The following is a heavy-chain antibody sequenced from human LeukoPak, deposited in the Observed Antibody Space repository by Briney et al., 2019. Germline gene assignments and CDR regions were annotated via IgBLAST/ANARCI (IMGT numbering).Heavy chain of an antibody. V-gene: IGHV1-2*02. Sequence: ASVKVSRKSSGYTFTAFYMHWVRQAPGQGLEWMGWINPTSGVTNYAQKFQGRVTMTRDTSITTAYMELSGLRSDDTAIYYCARGHYNHDSSGYYPNGGQGTMVIVSS. D-gene: IGHD3-22*01. CDR1: GYTFTAFY. CDR2: INPTSGVT. J-gene: IGHJ3*01. CDR3: ARGHYNHDSSGYYPN.